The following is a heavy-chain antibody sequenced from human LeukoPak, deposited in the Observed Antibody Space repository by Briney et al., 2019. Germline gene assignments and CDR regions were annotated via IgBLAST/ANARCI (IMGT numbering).Heavy chain of an antibody. CDR1: GFTFSSYA. V-gene: IGHV3-23*01. J-gene: IGHJ4*02. CDR2: ISDSDGST. D-gene: IGHD2/OR15-2a*01. Sequence: GGSLSLSCAASGFTFSSYAMSWVRQAPGKGLEWVSAISDSDGSTYYADSVKGRFTISKDNAKNTVYLQMNSLRAEDTAVYYCVSFYETYWGRGTLVTVSS. CDR3: VSFYETY.